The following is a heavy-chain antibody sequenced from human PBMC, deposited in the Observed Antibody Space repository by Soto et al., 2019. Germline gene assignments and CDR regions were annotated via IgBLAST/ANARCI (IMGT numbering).Heavy chain of an antibody. D-gene: IGHD1-26*01. Sequence: PSETLSLTCTVSGGSVSSGSYYWSWIRQPPGKGLEWIGYIYYSGSTNYNPSLKGRVTISVDTSKNQFSLKLSSVTAADTAVYYCAPQGRNTRIVVVRHYATDFWGQGTAVTVSS. CDR1: GGSVSSGSYY. J-gene: IGHJ6*02. CDR3: APQGRNTRIVVVRHYATDF. V-gene: IGHV4-61*01. CDR2: IYYSGST.